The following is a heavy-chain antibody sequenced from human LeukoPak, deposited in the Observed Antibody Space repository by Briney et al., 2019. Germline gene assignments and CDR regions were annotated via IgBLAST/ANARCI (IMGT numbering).Heavy chain of an antibody. V-gene: IGHV3-33*08. CDR2: IWNDGSHE. J-gene: IGHJ6*02. D-gene: IGHD3-3*01. Sequence: PGGSLRLSCAASGFTFSNFAMHWVRQAPGKGLEWVAVIWNDGSHEYYADSVKGRFTISRDNSKNTLFLQMNSLRAEVTALYYCARVQPGAITIFGVVRSGMDVWGQGTTVTVSS. CDR1: GFTFSNFA. CDR3: ARVQPGAITIFGVVRSGMDV.